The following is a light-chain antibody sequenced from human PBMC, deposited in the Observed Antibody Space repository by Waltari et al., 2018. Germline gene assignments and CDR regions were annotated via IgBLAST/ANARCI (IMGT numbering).Light chain of an antibody. J-gene: IGLJ2*01. Sequence: QSALTQPRSVSGSPGQSAPFPCPGTSRAFGAYSYVPWYQVHPGKVPKLILYDVDKRPSGVPDRFSGSKAGNTASLTISGLQTEDEADYYCCSYAGRYTSVFGGGTKVTVL. CDR2: DVD. CDR3: CSYAGRYTSV. V-gene: IGLV2-11*01. CDR1: SRAFGAYSY.